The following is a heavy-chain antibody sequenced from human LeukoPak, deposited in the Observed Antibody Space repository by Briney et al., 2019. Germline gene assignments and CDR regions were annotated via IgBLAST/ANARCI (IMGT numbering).Heavy chain of an antibody. CDR2: MSYDGSNK. CDR3: ARDPYSSGFNWFDA. CDR1: GSSFSDHG. Sequence: PGRSLRLSCATYGSSFSDHGLHWVPQAPRKGLERVAVMSYDGSNKDYADSVKGRFTISRDNSKNTVYLQMNSLRAEDTAVYYCARDPYSSGFNWFDAWGQGTLVTVSS. V-gene: IGHV3-30*03. J-gene: IGHJ5*02. D-gene: IGHD6-19*01.